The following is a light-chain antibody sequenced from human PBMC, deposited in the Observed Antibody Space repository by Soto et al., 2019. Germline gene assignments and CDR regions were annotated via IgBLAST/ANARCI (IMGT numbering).Light chain of an antibody. CDR3: CSYTTSNTRQIV. CDR2: DVS. V-gene: IGLV2-14*03. J-gene: IGLJ1*01. Sequence: QSVLTQPASVSGSPGQSITSCCTGASSDVGGYNYVSWYQQHPGKAPKFMIYDVSSRPSGVSNRFSGSKSGNTASLTISGLQAEDEADYYCCSYTTSNTRQIVFGTGTKVTVL. CDR1: SSDVGGYNY.